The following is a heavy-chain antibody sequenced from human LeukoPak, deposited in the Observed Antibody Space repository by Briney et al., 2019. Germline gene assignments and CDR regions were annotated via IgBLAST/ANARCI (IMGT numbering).Heavy chain of an antibody. J-gene: IGHJ4*02. V-gene: IGHV1-46*01. CDR2: INPSGGST. CDR3: ARSSGGGYFDWLSFDY. Sequence: ASVKVSCKASGYTFTSYYMHWVRQAPGQGLEWMGIINPSGGSTSYAQKFQGRVTITADESTSTAYMELSSLRSEDTAVYYCARSSGGGYFDWLSFDYWGQGTLVTVSS. D-gene: IGHD3-9*01. CDR1: GYTFTSYY.